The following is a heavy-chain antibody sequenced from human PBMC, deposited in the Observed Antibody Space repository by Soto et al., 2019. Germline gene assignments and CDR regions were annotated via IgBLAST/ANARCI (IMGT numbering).Heavy chain of an antibody. CDR2: TYYRSKWYN. CDR3: ARALNCSSTSCFYYDYGMDV. Sequence: SQTLSLTCAISGDSVSSNSAAWDLIRQSPSRGLEWLVRTYYRSKWYNDYAVSVKSRITINPDTSKNQFYLQLNSVTPEDTAVHYCARALNCSSTSCFYYDYGMDVWGQETRVTVCS. CDR1: GDSVSSNSAA. V-gene: IGHV6-1*01. D-gene: IGHD2-2*01. J-gene: IGHJ6*02.